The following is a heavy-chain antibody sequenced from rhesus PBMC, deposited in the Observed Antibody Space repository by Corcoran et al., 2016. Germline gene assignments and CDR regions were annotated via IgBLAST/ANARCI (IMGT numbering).Heavy chain of an antibody. CDR2: IYGSSTST. Sequence: QVQLQESGPGVVQPSETLSLTCAVSGSSISDSYRWSWIITPPGKGLEWIGYIYGSSTSTNYNPSLKSRVTISKDTSKNQFSLKLSSVTAADTAVYYCASHSGSCNGDYFDYWGQGVLVTVSS. J-gene: IGHJ4*01. D-gene: IGHD6-25*01. CDR3: ASHSGSCNGDYFDY. V-gene: IGHV4S10*01. CDR1: GSSISDSYR.